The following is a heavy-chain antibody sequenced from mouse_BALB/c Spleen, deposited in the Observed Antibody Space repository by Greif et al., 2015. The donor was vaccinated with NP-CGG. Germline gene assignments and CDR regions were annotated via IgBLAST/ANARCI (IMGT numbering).Heavy chain of an antibody. Sequence: VQLVESGAELAKPGASVKMSCKASGYTFTSYWMHWVKQRPGQGLEWIGYINPSTGYTEYNQKFKDKATLTADKSSSTAYMQLSSLTSEDSAVYYCARRDSSGYGYWCQGTTLTVSS. V-gene: IGHV1-7*01. CDR2: INPSTGYT. CDR1: GYTFTSYW. J-gene: IGHJ2*01. D-gene: IGHD3-2*01. CDR3: ARRDSSGYGY.